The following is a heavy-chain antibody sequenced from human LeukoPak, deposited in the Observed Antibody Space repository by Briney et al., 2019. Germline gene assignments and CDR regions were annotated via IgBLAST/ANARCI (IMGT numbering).Heavy chain of an antibody. CDR3: ASIVVVVAARFDP. Sequence: GGSLRLSCAASGFTFSSYVMSWVRQAPGKGLEWVSAISGSGGSTYYADSVKGRFTISRDNSKNTLCLQMNSLRAEDTAVYYCASIVVVVAARFDPWGQGTLVTVSS. CDR2: ISGSGGST. V-gene: IGHV3-23*01. CDR1: GFTFSSYV. D-gene: IGHD2-15*01. J-gene: IGHJ5*02.